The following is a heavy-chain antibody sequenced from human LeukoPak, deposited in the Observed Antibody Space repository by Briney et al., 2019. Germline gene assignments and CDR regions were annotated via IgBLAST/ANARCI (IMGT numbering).Heavy chain of an antibody. CDR1: GFTFSSYA. V-gene: IGHV3-7*01. CDR3: AGYSSGYYVWDY. CDR2: IKQDGSEK. Sequence: GGSLRLSCAASGFTFSSYAMHWVRQAPGKGLEWVANIKQDGSEKYYVDSVKGRFTISRDNAKNSLYLQMNSLRAEDTAVYYCAGYSSGYYVWDYWGQGTLVTVSS. D-gene: IGHD3-22*01. J-gene: IGHJ4*02.